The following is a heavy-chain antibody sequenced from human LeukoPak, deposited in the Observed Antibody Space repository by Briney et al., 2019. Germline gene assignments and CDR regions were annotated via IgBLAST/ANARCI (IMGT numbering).Heavy chain of an antibody. V-gene: IGHV3-74*01. Sequence: HPGGSLRLSCAASGFTFSSYWMHWVRQAPGKGRVWVSRIYIDGSSTSYAASVKGRFTLSRDNAKNTLYLQMNSLRDEDTAVYYCARGLDGSFDYWGLGTLVTVSS. J-gene: IGHJ4*02. CDR1: GFTFSSYW. CDR3: ARGLDGSFDY. CDR2: IYIDGSST. D-gene: IGHD1-14*01.